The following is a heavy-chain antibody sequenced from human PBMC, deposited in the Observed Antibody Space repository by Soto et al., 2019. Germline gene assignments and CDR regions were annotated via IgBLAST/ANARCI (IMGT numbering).Heavy chain of an antibody. CDR2: IYYSGST. Sequence: PSETLSLTCTVSGGSISSGDYYWSWIRQPPGKGLEWIGYIYYSGSTYYNPSLKSRVTISVDTSKNQFSLKLSSVTAADTAVYYCARDQPMKYYDILTGLDAFDIWGQGTMVTVSS. V-gene: IGHV4-30-4*01. CDR1: GGSISSGDYY. CDR3: ARDQPMKYYDILTGLDAFDI. D-gene: IGHD3-9*01. J-gene: IGHJ3*02.